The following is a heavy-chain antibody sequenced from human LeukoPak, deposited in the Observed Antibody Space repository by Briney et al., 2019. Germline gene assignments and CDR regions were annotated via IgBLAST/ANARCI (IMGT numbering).Heavy chain of an antibody. J-gene: IGHJ4*02. CDR1: GGSISSGGYY. CDR2: IYHSGST. CDR3: ARETPERYRGSYFDH. V-gene: IGHV4-30-2*01. Sequence: SETLSLTCTVSGGSISSGGYYWSWIRQPPGKGLEWIGYIYHSGSTYYNPSLKSRVTISVDRSKNQFSLKLSSVTAADTAVYYCARETPERYRGSYFDHWGQGILVTVSS. D-gene: IGHD1-26*01.